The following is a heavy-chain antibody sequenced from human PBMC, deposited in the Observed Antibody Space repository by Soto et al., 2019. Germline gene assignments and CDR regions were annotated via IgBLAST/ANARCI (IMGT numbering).Heavy chain of an antibody. CDR1: VFTFSSYA. Sequence: PVGSLRLSCAASVFTFSSYAMHCVRQAPGKGLEWVAVISYDGSNKYYADSVKGRFTISRDNSKNMLYLQVNSLRAEDTAVYYCAREGIEVGSMDVLGQGTTVIVSS. CDR3: AREGIEVGSMDV. V-gene: IGHV3-30-3*01. J-gene: IGHJ6*02. CDR2: ISYDGSNK. D-gene: IGHD6-19*01.